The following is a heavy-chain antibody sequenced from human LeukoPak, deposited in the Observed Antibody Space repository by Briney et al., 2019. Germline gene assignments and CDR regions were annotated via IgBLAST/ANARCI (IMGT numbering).Heavy chain of an antibody. V-gene: IGHV3-74*01. J-gene: IGHJ4*02. CDR1: GFTFSNYW. D-gene: IGHD5-24*01. Sequence: GGSLTLSCAASGFTFSNYWMHWVRQAPGKGLVWVSRVKGDGTFANYADSVKGRFTISRDNAKYTLYLQMHSLRAEDTAIYYCVRDGDDYNFDYWGQGSLVTVSS. CDR3: VRDGDDYNFDY. CDR2: VKGDGTFA.